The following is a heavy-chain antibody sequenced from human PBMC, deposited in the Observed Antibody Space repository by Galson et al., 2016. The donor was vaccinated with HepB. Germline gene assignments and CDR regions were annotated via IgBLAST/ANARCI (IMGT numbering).Heavy chain of an antibody. CDR2: ISGGGDTT. D-gene: IGHD2-2*01. CDR3: AKVFCSSTSCPSDF. Sequence: SLRLSCAASGFSFSHYAMNWVRQAPGKGLEWVSVISGGGDTTYYADSVKGRFTISRDNSKNTLYLQMNSLRAEDTAVYYCAKVFCSSTSCPSDFWGQGTLVTVSS. V-gene: IGHV3-23*01. J-gene: IGHJ4*02. CDR1: GFSFSHYA.